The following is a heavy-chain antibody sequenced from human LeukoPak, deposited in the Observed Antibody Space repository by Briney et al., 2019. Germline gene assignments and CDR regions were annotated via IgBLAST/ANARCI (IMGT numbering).Heavy chain of an antibody. J-gene: IGHJ1*01. CDR2: ISGSGGST. Sequence: GGSLRLSCAASGFTFSSYAMSWVRQAPGKGLEWVSAISGSGGSTYYADSVKGRFTISRDNSKNTLYLQMNSLRAEDTAVYYCARDSYYYGSGSQAEYFQHWGQGTLVTVSS. CDR1: GFTFSSYA. D-gene: IGHD3-10*01. CDR3: ARDSYYYGSGSQAEYFQH. V-gene: IGHV3-23*01.